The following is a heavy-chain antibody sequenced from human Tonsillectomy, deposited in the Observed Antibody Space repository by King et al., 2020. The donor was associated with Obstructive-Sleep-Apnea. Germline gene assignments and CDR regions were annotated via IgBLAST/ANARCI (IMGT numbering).Heavy chain of an antibody. CDR3: ATSKPMIVPVMVY. CDR2: FDPEDDKT. J-gene: IGHJ4*02. Sequence: QVQLVESGAEVKKPGASVKVSCKVSGYTLTELSMHWVRQAPGQGLEWMGSFDPEDDKTIYAQRFQGRVTMTEDTSADTAYMELSSLRSEDTAVYYCATSKPMIVPVMVYWGQGTLVTVSS. V-gene: IGHV1-24*01. D-gene: IGHD3-22*01. CDR1: GYTLTELS.